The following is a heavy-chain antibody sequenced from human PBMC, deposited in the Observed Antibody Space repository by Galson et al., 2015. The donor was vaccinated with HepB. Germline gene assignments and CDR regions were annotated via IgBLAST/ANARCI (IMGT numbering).Heavy chain of an antibody. CDR2: INPSGGST. D-gene: IGHD2-2*01. J-gene: IGHJ5*02. CDR3: ARAVCSRTSCQTNYNWFDP. CDR1: GYTFTSYY. Sequence: SVKVSCKASGYTFTSYYLHWVRQAPGQGLEWMGIINPSGGSTTYAQKFQGRVTMTRDTSTSTVYMELSSLRSEDTAVYYCARAVCSRTSCQTNYNWFDPWGQGTLVTVSS. V-gene: IGHV1-46*03.